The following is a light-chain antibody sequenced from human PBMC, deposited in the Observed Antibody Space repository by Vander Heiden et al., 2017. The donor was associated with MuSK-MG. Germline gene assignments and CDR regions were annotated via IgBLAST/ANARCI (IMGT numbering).Light chain of an antibody. CDR2: AAS. J-gene: IGKJ5*01. V-gene: IGKV1-39*01. CDR3: QQCYSNPPT. Sequence: VQLTQSPSSLSASVGDRVTITCRASQSISSYLNWYQQKPGKAPKLLIYAASSLQSGVPSRFSGSGSGTDFTLTISSLQPEDFATYYCQQCYSNPPTFGPGTRLEIK. CDR1: QSISSY.